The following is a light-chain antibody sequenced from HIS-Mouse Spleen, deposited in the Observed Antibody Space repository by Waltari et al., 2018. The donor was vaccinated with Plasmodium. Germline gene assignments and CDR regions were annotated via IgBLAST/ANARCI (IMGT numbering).Light chain of an antibody. V-gene: IGLV3-10*01. Sequence: SYDLTLPPSVSVSPAQTARITGSGDASPKKYAYWYQQKSGQAPVLVIYEDSKRPSGIPERFSGSSSGTMATLTISGAQVEDEADYYCYSTDSSGNHRVFGGGTKLTVL. CDR2: EDS. CDR1: ASPKKY. CDR3: YSTDSSGNHRV. J-gene: IGLJ3*02.